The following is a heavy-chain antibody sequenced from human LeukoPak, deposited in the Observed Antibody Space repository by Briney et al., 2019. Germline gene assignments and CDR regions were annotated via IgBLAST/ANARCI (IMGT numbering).Heavy chain of an antibody. Sequence: GGSLRLSCAASGLTFSSYAMSWVRQAPGKGLEWVAFIRYDGSIKYYADSVKGRFTISRDNSKNTLYLEMSSLRVEDTAVYYCAKASVVVPATMAHWGQGTLVTVSS. V-gene: IGHV3-30*02. CDR2: IRYDGSIK. CDR1: GLTFSSYA. J-gene: IGHJ4*02. D-gene: IGHD2-2*01. CDR3: AKASVVVPATMAH.